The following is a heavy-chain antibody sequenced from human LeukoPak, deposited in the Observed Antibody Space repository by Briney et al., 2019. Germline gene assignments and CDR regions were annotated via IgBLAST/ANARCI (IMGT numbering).Heavy chain of an antibody. Sequence: GASVKVSCKASGYSFTSFGMNWVRQAPGQGLEWLGWINTNTGNPTYGQGFTGRFVFSLDTSVSTAYLQISSLKAEDTAVYYCARDNYYHYDYWGQGTLVTVSS. J-gene: IGHJ4*02. CDR1: GYSFTSFG. V-gene: IGHV7-4-1*02. D-gene: IGHD3-10*01. CDR2: INTNTGNP. CDR3: ARDNYYHYDY.